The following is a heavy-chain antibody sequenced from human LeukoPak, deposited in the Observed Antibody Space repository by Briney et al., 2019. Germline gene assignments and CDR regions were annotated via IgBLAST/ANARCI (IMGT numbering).Heavy chain of an antibody. V-gene: IGHV4-39*06. CDR2: ISHRGST. D-gene: IGHD3-3*01. Sequence: DPLSLLCTVSGGSLRIPIYYCGWIRRPPGKGLEWVGCISHRGSTYYNPSLSRRFTIPLDRPMHKFALQLTSFTPPDTAVHFGARGAEYYAIWRGYAGYSDYWGQGISVTVSS. J-gene: IGHJ4*02. CDR1: GGSLRIPIYY. CDR3: ARGAEYYAIWRGYAGYSDY.